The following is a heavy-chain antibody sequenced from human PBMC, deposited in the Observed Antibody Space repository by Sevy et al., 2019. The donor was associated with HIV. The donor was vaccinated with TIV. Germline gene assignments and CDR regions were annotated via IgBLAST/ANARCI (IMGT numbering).Heavy chain of an antibody. Sequence: SETLSLTCAVYGGSFSGYYWSWIRQPPGKGLEWIGEINHSGSTNYNPSLKSRVTISVDTSKNQFSLKLSSVTAADTDVYYCARDPGIAAAAYYFDYWGQGTLVTVSS. V-gene: IGHV4-34*01. J-gene: IGHJ4*02. CDR3: ARDPGIAAAAYYFDY. D-gene: IGHD6-13*01. CDR2: INHSGST. CDR1: GGSFSGYY.